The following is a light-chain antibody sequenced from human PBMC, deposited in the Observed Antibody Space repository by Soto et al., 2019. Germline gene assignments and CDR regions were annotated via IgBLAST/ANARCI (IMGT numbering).Light chain of an antibody. Sequence: EIVLTQSPGTLSLSPGERATLTCRASQSVSSSTYLAWYQQKPGQAPRLLIYDASSRATGIPDRFSGSGSGKDFTLTISRLEPEDFAVYYCQQYGRSPWTFGQGTTVDIK. V-gene: IGKV3-20*01. CDR2: DAS. J-gene: IGKJ1*01. CDR3: QQYGRSPWT. CDR1: QSVSSSTY.